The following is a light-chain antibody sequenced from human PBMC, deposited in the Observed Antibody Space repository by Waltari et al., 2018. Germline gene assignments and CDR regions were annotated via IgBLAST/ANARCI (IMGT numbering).Light chain of an antibody. V-gene: IGLV4-69*01. CDR2: VNSDGSH. CDR1: SGHSSNV. CDR3: QTGGHGTWV. J-gene: IGLJ3*02. Sequence: QLVLTQSPSASASLGASVKLTCTLSSGHSSNVIAWLQQQPEKGPRCLMKVNSDGSHNKGDEIPDRFSGSSSGAERYLTISSLQSEDEADYYCQTGGHGTWVFGGGTKLTVL.